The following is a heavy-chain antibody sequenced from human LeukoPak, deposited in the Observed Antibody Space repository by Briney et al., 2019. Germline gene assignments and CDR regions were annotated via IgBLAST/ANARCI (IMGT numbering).Heavy chain of an antibody. V-gene: IGHV3-53*01. CDR2: IYSGGST. J-gene: IGHJ4*02. CDR3: ARRAGDYSHPYDY. CDR1: GFTVSSNS. Sequence: GGSLRLSCTVSGFTVSSNSMSWVRQAPGKGLEWVSFIYSGGSTQYSDSVKGRFTISRDNSKNTLYLQMNSLRAEDTAVYYCARRAGDYSHPYDYWGQGSLVTVSS. D-gene: IGHD3-22*01.